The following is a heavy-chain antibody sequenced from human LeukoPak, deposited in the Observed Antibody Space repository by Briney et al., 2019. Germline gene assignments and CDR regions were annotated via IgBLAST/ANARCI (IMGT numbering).Heavy chain of an antibody. CDR3: AKDSEYYDFWSGLIDY. V-gene: IGHV3-30*18. D-gene: IGHD3-3*01. Sequence: PGGSLILSCAASGFTFSSYGMHWVRQAPGKGLEWVAVISYDGSNKYYADSVKGRFTISRDNSKNTLYLQMNSLRAEDTAVYYCAKDSEYYDFWSGLIDYWGQGTLVTVSS. CDR2: ISYDGSNK. CDR1: GFTFSSYG. J-gene: IGHJ4*02.